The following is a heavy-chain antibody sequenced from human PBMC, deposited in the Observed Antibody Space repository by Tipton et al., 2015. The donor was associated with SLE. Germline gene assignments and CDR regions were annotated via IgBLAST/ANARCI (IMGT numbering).Heavy chain of an antibody. J-gene: IGHJ4*02. D-gene: IGHD3-16*02. CDR3: ARMEGMITFGGFIGF. CDR2: VTQSGTT. Sequence: TLSLTCAVYGGSLSGYYWSWIRQPPGKGLEWIGEVTQSGTTNYSPSLKSRVTISIDTSAKQFSLKLSSVTAADTAVYHCARMEGMITFGGFIGFWGQGTLVTVSS. CDR1: GGSLSGYY. V-gene: IGHV4-34*01.